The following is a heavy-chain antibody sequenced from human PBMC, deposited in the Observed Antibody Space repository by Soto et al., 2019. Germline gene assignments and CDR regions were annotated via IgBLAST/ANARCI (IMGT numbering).Heavy chain of an antibody. CDR1: GFTVSSSY. V-gene: IGHV3-66*01. CDR3: ARDGFLAAGTLDY. D-gene: IGHD6-13*01. J-gene: IGHJ4*02. CDR2: IYSGSNT. Sequence: EVQLVESGGGLVQPGGSLRLSCAASGFTVSSSYMTWVGQAPGKRLEWVSVIYSGSNTYYADSVKGRFTISRDNSKNTLYLQMNSLRGEDTGVYYCARDGFLAAGTLDYWGQGTLVTVSS.